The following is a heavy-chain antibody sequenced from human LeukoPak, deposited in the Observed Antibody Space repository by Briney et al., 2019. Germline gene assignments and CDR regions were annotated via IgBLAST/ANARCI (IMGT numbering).Heavy chain of an antibody. D-gene: IGHD5-18*01. Sequence: PGGSLRLSCAASGFTFSTYWMHWVRQVPGKGLVWVSRIHSNGIYTYYADFVKGRFTISRDNAKNTLYLQMNSLRAEDTAVYYCAREGLVYSYGFWGQGALVTVSS. CDR2: IHSNGIYT. J-gene: IGHJ4*02. CDR1: GFTFSTYW. CDR3: AREGLVYSYGF. V-gene: IGHV3-74*01.